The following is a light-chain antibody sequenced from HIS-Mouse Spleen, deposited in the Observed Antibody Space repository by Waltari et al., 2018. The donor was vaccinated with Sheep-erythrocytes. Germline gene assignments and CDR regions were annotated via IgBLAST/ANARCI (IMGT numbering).Light chain of an antibody. J-gene: IGKJ1*01. CDR2: DAS. Sequence: AIQLTQSPSSLSASVGDWVTITCRASQGISSALAWYQQKQGKAPKLLIYDASSLESGVPSRFSGSGSGTDFTLTISSLQPEDFATYYCQQFNNYPRTFGQGTKVEIK. V-gene: IGKV1D-13*01. CDR1: QGISSA. CDR3: QQFNNYPRT.